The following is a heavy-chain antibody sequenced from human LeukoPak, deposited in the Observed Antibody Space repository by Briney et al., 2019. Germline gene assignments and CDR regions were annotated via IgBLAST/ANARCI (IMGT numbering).Heavy chain of an antibody. Sequence: GGSLRLSCSASGFTFSNYWMTWVRQSPGKGLEWVAIIKHDGSDKYCVDSVKGRFTISRDNAKNSLYLQMSSLRAEDTAVYYCARGGHRQKEFWGQGTLVTVSS. J-gene: IGHJ4*02. CDR1: GFTFSNYW. CDR3: ARGGHRQKEF. CDR2: IKHDGSDK. V-gene: IGHV3-7*01. D-gene: IGHD3-10*01.